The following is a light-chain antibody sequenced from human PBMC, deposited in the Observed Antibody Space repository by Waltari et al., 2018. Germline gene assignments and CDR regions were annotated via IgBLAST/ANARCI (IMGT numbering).Light chain of an antibody. CDR2: EVS. CDR3: NSYKTGSSYV. CDR1: SSDVGGYNR. J-gene: IGLJ1*01. Sequence: QSALTPTPSVSGSPGPSVTIHCTGPSSDVGGYNRDSRYQQPPGTAPKLMIYEVSNRPSGVPDRFSGSKSGNTASLTISGLQAEDEADYYCNSYKTGSSYVFGTGTKVTVL. V-gene: IGLV2-18*02.